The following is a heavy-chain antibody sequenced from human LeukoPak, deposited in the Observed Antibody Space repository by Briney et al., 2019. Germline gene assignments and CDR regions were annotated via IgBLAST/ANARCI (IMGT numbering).Heavy chain of an antibody. D-gene: IGHD2-2*01. Sequence: GASVKVSCKASGYTFTSYDINWVRQATGQGLEWMGWMNPNSGNTGYAQKFQGRVTMTRNTSISTAYMELSSLRSEDTAVYYCARGGYCSSTSCYAAWAYYMDVWGKGTTVTISS. CDR3: ARGGYCSSTSCYAAWAYYMDV. V-gene: IGHV1-8*01. J-gene: IGHJ6*03. CDR1: GYTFTSYD. CDR2: MNPNSGNT.